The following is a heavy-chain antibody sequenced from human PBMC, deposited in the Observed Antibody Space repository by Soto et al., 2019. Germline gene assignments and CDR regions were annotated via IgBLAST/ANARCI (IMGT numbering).Heavy chain of an antibody. CDR3: ARGARMNIVAMIFKSSHDAFDI. CDR2: ISSSSSTI. V-gene: IGHV3-48*01. CDR1: GFTFSSYS. D-gene: IGHD5-12*01. J-gene: IGHJ3*02. Sequence: HPGGSLRLSCAASGFTFSSYSMNWVRQAPGKGLEWVSYISSSSSTIYYADSVKGRFTISRDNAKNSLYLQMNSLRAEDTAVYYCARGARMNIVAMIFKSSHDAFDIWGQGTMVTVSS.